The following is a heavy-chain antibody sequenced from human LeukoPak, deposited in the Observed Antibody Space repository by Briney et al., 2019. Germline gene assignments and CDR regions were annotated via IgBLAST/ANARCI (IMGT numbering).Heavy chain of an antibody. V-gene: IGHV3-53*01. Sequence: GGSLRLSCAASGFTVSSNYMAWVRQAPGKGLEWVSVICSGGTIYYADSVEGRFTISRDNSKNTLYLQMNSPRAEDTAVYYCAREGSYDGSTMWYFDHWGQGTLVTVSS. D-gene: IGHD3-22*01. CDR1: GFTVSSNY. J-gene: IGHJ4*02. CDR3: AREGSYDGSTMWYFDH. CDR2: ICSGGTI.